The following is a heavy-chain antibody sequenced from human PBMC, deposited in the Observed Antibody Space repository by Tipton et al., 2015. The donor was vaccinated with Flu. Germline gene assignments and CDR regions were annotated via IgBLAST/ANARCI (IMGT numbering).Heavy chain of an antibody. Sequence: LRLSCTVSGGSISSSNYYWGWIRQPPGKGLEWIGSIYYSGSTYYNPSLKSRVTISVDTSKNQFSLKLSSVTAADTAVYYCACHPLGAHYDSSGYYYGWLDPWGQGTLVTVSS. CDR3: ACHPLGAHYDSSGYYYGWLDP. J-gene: IGHJ5*02. D-gene: IGHD3-22*01. CDR1: GGSISSSNYY. CDR2: IYYSGST. V-gene: IGHV4-39*01.